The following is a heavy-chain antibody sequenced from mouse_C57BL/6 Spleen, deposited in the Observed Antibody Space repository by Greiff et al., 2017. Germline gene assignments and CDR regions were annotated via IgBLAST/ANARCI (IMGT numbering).Heavy chain of an antibody. J-gene: IGHJ4*01. Sequence: VQLQQSGAELMKPGASVKLSCKATGYTFTGYWIEWVKQRPGHGLEWIGEIFPGSGRTNYNEKFKGKATFTADTSSNTAYMQLSSLTTEDAASYYCARGSSNSYYAMDYWGQGTSVTVSS. D-gene: IGHD2-5*01. V-gene: IGHV1-9*01. CDR2: IFPGSGRT. CDR1: GYTFTGYW. CDR3: ARGSSNSYYAMDY.